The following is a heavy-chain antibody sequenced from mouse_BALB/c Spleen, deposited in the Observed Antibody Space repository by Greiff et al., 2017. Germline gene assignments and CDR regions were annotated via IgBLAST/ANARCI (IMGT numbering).Heavy chain of an antibody. J-gene: IGHJ2*01. CDR2: INSNGGST. Sequence: EVKLVESGGGLVKLGGSLKLSCAASGFTFSSYYMSWVRQTPEKRLELVAAINSNGGSTYYPDTVKGRFTISRDNAKNTLYLQMSSLKSEDTALYYCARRGDGYWYYFDYWGQGTTLTVSS. V-gene: IGHV5-6-2*01. CDR1: GFTFSSYY. D-gene: IGHD2-3*01. CDR3: ARRGDGYWYYFDY.